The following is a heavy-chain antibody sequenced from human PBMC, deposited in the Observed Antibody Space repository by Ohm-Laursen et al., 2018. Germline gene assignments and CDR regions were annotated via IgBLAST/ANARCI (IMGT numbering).Heavy chain of an antibody. D-gene: IGHD3-22*01. CDR3: ARGPKDSSGYYFGRSN. CDR2: INHSGIT. V-gene: IGHV4-34*01. CDR1: GGSFSGYY. Sequence: TLSLTCAVYGGSFSGYYWSWIRQPPGKGLEWIGEINHSGITNYNPSLKSRVTISVDTSKNQFSLKLSSVTAADTAVYYCARGPKDSSGYYFGRSNWGQGTLVTVSS. J-gene: IGHJ4*02.